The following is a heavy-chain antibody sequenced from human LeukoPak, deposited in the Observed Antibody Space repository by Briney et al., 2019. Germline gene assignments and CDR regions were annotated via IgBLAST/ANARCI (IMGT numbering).Heavy chain of an antibody. CDR2: IIPIFGTA. V-gene: IGHV1-69*13. CDR1: GGTFSSYA. CDR3: ARVDTAMVIDY. Sequence: SVKVSCKASGGTFSSYAGSWGRQAPGQGLEWMGGIIPIFGTANYAQKFQGRVTITADESTSTAYMELSSLRSEDTAVYYCARVDTAMVIDYWGQGTLVTVSS. J-gene: IGHJ4*02. D-gene: IGHD5-18*01.